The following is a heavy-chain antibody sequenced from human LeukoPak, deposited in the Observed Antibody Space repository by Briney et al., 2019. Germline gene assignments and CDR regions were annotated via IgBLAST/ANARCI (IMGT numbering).Heavy chain of an antibody. J-gene: IGHJ5*02. CDR1: GYTFTSYD. CDR2: FDPEDGET. CDR3: ATDHSGSSGWFDP. D-gene: IGHD1-26*01. V-gene: IGHV1-24*01. Sequence: ASVNVSCKASGYTFTSYDINWVRQAPGKGLEWMGGFDPEDGETIYAQKFQGRVTMTEDTSTDTAYMELSSLRSEDTAVYYCATDHSGSSGWFDPWGQGTLVTVSS.